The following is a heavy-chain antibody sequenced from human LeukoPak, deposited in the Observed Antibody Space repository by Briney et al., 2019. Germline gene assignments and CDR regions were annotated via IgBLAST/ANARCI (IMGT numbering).Heavy chain of an antibody. CDR1: GGSISSYY. CDR3: ARDVGWFDP. CDR2: IYYSGST. D-gene: IGHD1-26*01. V-gene: IGHV4-59*01. J-gene: IGHJ5*02. Sequence: SETLSLTCTVSGGSISSYYWSWIRQPPGKGLEWIGYIYYSGSTNYNPSLKSRVTISVDTPKNQFSLKLSSVTAADTAVYYCARDVGWFDPWGQGTLVTVSS.